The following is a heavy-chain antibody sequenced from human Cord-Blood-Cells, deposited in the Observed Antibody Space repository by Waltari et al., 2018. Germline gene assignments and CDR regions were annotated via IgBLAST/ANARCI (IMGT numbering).Heavy chain of an antibody. D-gene: IGHD1-7*01. CDR1: GGSISSSSYY. Sequence: QLQLQESGPGLVKPSETLSLTCTVSGGSISSSSYYWGWIRKPPGKGLEWIGRIYYSGSTYYNPSRKSRVTISVDTSKNQFSLKLSSVTAADTAVYYCARQKITGTSLYYFDYWGQGTLVTVSS. V-gene: IGHV4-39*01. CDR3: ARQKITGTSLYYFDY. J-gene: IGHJ4*02. CDR2: IYYSGST.